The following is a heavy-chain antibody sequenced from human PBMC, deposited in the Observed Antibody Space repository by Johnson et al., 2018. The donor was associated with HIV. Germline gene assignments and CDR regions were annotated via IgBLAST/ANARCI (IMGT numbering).Heavy chain of an antibody. D-gene: IGHD6-13*01. CDR3: AKDFYTSSWTNDAFDI. CDR1: AFTFSSYA. J-gene: IGHJ3*02. V-gene: IGHV3-30-3*02. Sequence: QVQLVESGGGVVQPGRSLRLSCAASAFTFSSYAMHWVRQAPGKGLEWVAVISYDESSKYYADSVKGRFTISRDNSKNSLYLQMNSLRAEDTAVYYCAKDFYTSSWTNDAFDIWGQGTMVTVSS. CDR2: ISYDESSK.